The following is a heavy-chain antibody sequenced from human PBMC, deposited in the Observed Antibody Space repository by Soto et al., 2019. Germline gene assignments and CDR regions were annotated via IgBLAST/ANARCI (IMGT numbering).Heavy chain of an antibody. D-gene: IGHD7-27*01. CDR1: GYSFTRYG. CDR3: ARMGNIPYYYRGLDV. Sequence: QVQLVQSGAEVKKPGASVKVSCKASGYSFTRYGISWVRQAPGQGLEWMGWISGYNANTNYPENLQGRVTMTTDTSTRTDYMEVRILTSDDTAVYYCARMGNIPYYYRGLDVWGRGTTVSGSS. J-gene: IGHJ6*02. CDR2: ISGYNANT. V-gene: IGHV1-18*01.